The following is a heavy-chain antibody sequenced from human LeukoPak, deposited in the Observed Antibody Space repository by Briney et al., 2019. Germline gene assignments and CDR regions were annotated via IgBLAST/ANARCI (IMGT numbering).Heavy chain of an antibody. V-gene: IGHV3-33*01. CDR1: GFTFSTHA. CDR2: IWFDGKNT. Sequence: GGSLRLSCAASGFTFSTHAMHWVRQAPAKGLEWVAMIWFDGKNTHYMDSVKGRFTISRDNSKNTVDLRMNSLRAEDTAVYYCTRDPPSSGWSFDYWGQGTLVTVSS. D-gene: IGHD6-19*01. J-gene: IGHJ4*02. CDR3: TRDPPSSGWSFDY.